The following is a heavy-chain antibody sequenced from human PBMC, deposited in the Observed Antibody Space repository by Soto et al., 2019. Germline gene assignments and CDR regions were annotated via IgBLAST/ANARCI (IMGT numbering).Heavy chain of an antibody. CDR3: AKGWGGEAEFDY. V-gene: IGHV3-30*18. D-gene: IGHD4-17*01. CDR2: ISYDGSNK. J-gene: IGHJ4*02. CDR1: GFTFSSYA. Sequence: QVQLVESGGGVVQPGRSLRLSCAASGFTFSSYAMHWVRQAPGKGLQWVAAISYDGSNKYYADSVKGRFTISRDNSKNPLDLQMNGLRAEDTAGYYCAKGWGGEAEFDYWGQGTLVTVSS.